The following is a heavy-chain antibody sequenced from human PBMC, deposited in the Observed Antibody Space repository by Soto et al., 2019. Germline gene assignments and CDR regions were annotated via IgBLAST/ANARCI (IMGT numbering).Heavy chain of an antibody. J-gene: IGHJ4*02. D-gene: IGHD1-26*01. CDR1: GGSISSGGYY. CDR3: ARGDIVGATRSFDY. V-gene: IGHV4-31*03. Sequence: QVQLQESGPGLVKPSQTLSLTCTVSGGSISSGGYYWSWIRQHPGKCREWIGYIYYSGSTYYNPSLEGRVTISVDTSKNQFSLKLSSVTAADTAVYYCARGDIVGATRSFDYWGQGTLVTVSS. CDR2: IYYSGST.